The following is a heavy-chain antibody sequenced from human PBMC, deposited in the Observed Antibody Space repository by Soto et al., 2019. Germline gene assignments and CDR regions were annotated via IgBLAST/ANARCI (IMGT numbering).Heavy chain of an antibody. D-gene: IGHD3-10*01. CDR3: ATIWFGDGDF. CDR2: VYYSGTT. J-gene: IGHJ4*02. V-gene: IGHV4-30-4*01. Sequence: SETLSLTCTVSGGSISTDDHYWSWIRQSPGKGLEWIGYVYYSGTTYYNPSLKSRVTISVDTSKNQFSLKLSSVTAADTALYYCATIWFGDGDFWGQGTLVTVSS. CDR1: GGSISTDDHY.